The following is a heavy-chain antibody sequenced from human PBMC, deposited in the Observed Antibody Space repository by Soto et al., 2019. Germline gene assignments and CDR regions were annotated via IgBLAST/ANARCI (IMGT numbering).Heavy chain of an antibody. V-gene: IGHV3-33*01. D-gene: IGHD3-22*01. J-gene: IGHJ4*02. CDR3: ARWTYYDSSGYYYVFDY. Sequence: PGGSLRLSCAASGFTFTTYGMHWVRQAPGKGLEWVAVMWFDGKHQYYADSVKGRFTISRDNSKNTLYLQMNSLRADDTALYYCARWTYYDSSGYYYVFDYWGQGTLVT. CDR2: MWFDGKHQ. CDR1: GFTFTTYG.